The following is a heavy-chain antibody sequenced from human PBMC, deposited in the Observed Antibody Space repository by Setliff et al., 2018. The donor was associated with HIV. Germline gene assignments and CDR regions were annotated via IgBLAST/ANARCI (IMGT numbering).Heavy chain of an antibody. CDR3: ARDQSDWFY. V-gene: IGHV4-59*11. D-gene: IGHD3-3*01. CDR2: YYNGGT. Sequence: SETLSLTCTVSGASINSHYWNWVRQSPAKGLEWIGYYYNGGTSYNPSLQSRVTISVDTSKSQFSLKLNSVTAADTAVYYCARDQSDWFYWGQGTLVTVSS. CDR1: GASINSHY. J-gene: IGHJ4*02.